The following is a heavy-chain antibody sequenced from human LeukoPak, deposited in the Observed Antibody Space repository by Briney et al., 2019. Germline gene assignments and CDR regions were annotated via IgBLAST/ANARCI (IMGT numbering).Heavy chain of an antibody. D-gene: IGHD3-10*01. Sequence: QTGGSLRLSCAASGFTFSSYEMNWVRQAPGKGLAWVSYISSSGSTIYYADSVKGRFTISRDNAKNSLYLQMNSLIAEDTAVYYCARDLSPSDYYGSGSYNYYYYGMDVWGQGTTVTVSS. CDR3: ARDLSPSDYYGSGSYNYYYYGMDV. CDR1: GFTFSSYE. V-gene: IGHV3-48*03. CDR2: ISSSGSTI. J-gene: IGHJ6*02.